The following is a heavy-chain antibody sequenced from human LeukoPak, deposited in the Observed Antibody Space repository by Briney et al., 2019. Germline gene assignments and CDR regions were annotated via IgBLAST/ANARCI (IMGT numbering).Heavy chain of an antibody. CDR2: IYWDDDK. V-gene: IGHV2-5*05. CDR1: GFSLSTRGVG. J-gene: IGHJ4*02. CDR3: AHSPVQRGYSYGGHFDY. Sequence: SGPTLVNPTQTLTLTCTFSGFSLSTRGVGVGWIRQPPGKALEWLALIYWDDDKRYGPSLKSRLTITKDTSKNQVVLTMTNMDPVDTATYYCAHSPVQRGYSYGGHFDYWGQGTLVTVSS. D-gene: IGHD5-18*01.